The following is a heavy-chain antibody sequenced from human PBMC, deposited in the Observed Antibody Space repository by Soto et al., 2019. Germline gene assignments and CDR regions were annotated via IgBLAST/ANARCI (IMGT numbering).Heavy chain of an antibody. J-gene: IGHJ4*02. CDR1: GGSISSGGYY. CDR3: ARGYSSGWYSN. D-gene: IGHD6-19*01. CDR2: IYYSGST. Sequence: TLSLTCTVSGGSISSGGYYWSWIRQHPGKGLEWIGYIYYSGSTYYNPSLKSRVTISVDTSKNQFSLKLSSVTAADTAVYYCARGYSSGWYSNWGQGTLVTVSS. V-gene: IGHV4-31*03.